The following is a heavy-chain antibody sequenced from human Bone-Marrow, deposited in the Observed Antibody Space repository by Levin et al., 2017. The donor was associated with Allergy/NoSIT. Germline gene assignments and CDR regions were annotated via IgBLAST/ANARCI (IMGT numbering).Heavy chain of an antibody. Sequence: GESLKISCAASGFTFSSYAMSWVRQAPGKGLEWVSAISGSGGSTYYADSVKGRFTISRDNSKNTLYLQMNSLRAEDTAVYYCAKASAVAAAGLHFPYYYYYGMDVWGQGTTVTVSS. CDR2: ISGSGGST. J-gene: IGHJ6*02. CDR1: GFTFSSYA. V-gene: IGHV3-23*01. D-gene: IGHD6-13*01. CDR3: AKASAVAAAGLHFPYYYYYGMDV.